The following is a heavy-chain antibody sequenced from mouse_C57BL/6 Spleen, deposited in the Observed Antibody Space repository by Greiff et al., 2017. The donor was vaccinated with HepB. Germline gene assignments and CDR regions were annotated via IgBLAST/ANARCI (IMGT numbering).Heavy chain of an antibody. J-gene: IGHJ4*01. V-gene: IGHV1-15*01. CDR1: GYTFTDYE. D-gene: IGHD2-5*01. CDR3: TRFYYSNDYAMDY. CDR2: IDPETGGT. Sequence: VKLMESGAELVRPGASVTLSCKASGYTFTDYEMHWVKQTPVHGLEWIGAIDPETGGTAYNQKFKGKAILTADTSSSTAYMELRSRTSEDSAVYYCTRFYYSNDYAMDYWGQGTSVTVSS.